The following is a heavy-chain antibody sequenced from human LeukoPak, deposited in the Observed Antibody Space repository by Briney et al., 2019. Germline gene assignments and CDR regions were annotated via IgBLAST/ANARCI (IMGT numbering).Heavy chain of an antibody. CDR3: ARFSPRAMGNYLDF. Sequence: SETLSLTCTVSGGSISSYYWSWIRQPPGKGLEWIGYIYPRGSTYYNPSLKSRVILSLDKSANQFSLNLSSVTAADTAVYYCARFSPRAMGNYLDFWGQGTLVTVSS. V-gene: IGHV4-4*09. D-gene: IGHD7-27*01. CDR1: GGSISSYY. CDR2: IYPRGST. J-gene: IGHJ4*02.